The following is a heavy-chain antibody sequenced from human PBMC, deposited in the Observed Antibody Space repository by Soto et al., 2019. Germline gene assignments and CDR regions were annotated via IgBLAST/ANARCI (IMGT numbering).Heavy chain of an antibody. CDR1: GGSISSNTW. Sequence: PSETLSLTCAVSGGSISSNTWWSWVRQPPGKGLEWIGELHDSGSTTYNPSLKSRVTISVDKSRNQLSLNLNSVTAADTAVYYCIRNGYYCLEYWGQGTLVTVSS. CDR2: LHDSGST. J-gene: IGHJ4*02. CDR3: IRNGYYCLEY. V-gene: IGHV4-4*02. D-gene: IGHD3-3*01.